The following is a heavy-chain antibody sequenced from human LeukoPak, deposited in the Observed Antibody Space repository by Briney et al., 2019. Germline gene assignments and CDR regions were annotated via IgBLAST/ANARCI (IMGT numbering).Heavy chain of an antibody. CDR1: GYTFTSYY. CDR3: ARGERRQLVGSSEKYFQH. V-gene: IGHV1-46*01. Sequence: ASVKVSCKASGYTFTSYYMHWVRQAPGQGLEWMGIINPSGGSTSYAQKFQGRVTITRDTSASTAYMDLSSLRSEDMAVYYCARGERRQLVGSSEKYFQHWGQGTLVTVSS. J-gene: IGHJ1*01. CDR2: INPSGGST. D-gene: IGHD6-13*01.